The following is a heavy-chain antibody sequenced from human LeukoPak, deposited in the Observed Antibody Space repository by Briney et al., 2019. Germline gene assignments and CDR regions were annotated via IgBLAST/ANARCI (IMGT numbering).Heavy chain of an antibody. CDR1: GGSISSSSYY. J-gene: IGHJ6*02. D-gene: IGHD1-26*01. CDR3: ARVGAKYYYYYGMDV. V-gene: IGHV4-39*07. Sequence: SETLSLTCTVSGGSISSSSYYWGWIRQPPGKGLEWIGSIYYSGSTYYNPSLKSRVTISVDTSKNQFSLKLSSVTAADTAVYYCARVGAKYYYYYGMDVWGQGTTVTVSS. CDR2: IYYSGST.